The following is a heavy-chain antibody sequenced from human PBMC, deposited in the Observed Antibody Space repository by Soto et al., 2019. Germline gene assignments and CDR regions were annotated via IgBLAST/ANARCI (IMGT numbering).Heavy chain of an antibody. CDR3: ARDVFVGGAHSYCMDV. V-gene: IGHV3-53*01. CDR1: GFTVSSNY. D-gene: IGHD3-16*01. Sequence: GGSLRLSCAASGFTVSSNYMSWVRQAPGKGLEWVSVIYSGGSTYYADSVKGRFTISRDNSKNTLYLQMNSLRAEDTAVYYCARDVFVGGAHSYCMDVWGQGTTVTVSS. J-gene: IGHJ6*02. CDR2: IYSGGST.